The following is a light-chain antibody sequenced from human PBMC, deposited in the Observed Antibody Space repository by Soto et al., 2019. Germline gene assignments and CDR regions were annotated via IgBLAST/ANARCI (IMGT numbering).Light chain of an antibody. CDR3: EAWDDSRYGAV. CDR2: SND. V-gene: IGLV1-44*01. CDR1: NSNIGTNT. J-gene: IGLJ2*01. Sequence: QSVLTQPPSASGTPGQRVTISCSGSNSNIGTNTINWYQQLPGTAPKLLIHSNDVRPSGVPDRFSGSKSGTSASLAISGLQSEDEADYSCEAWDDSRYGAVFGGGTKVTVL.